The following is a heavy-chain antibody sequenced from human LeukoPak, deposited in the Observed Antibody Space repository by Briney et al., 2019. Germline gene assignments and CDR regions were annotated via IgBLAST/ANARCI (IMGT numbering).Heavy chain of an antibody. Sequence: GGSLRLSCAASGFTVTTTYINWVRQAPGKGLEWVSVIYSGGSTYYADSVKGRFIISRDNSKNTLYLQMNSLRAEDTAVYYCARVRPPFVDTAMELNYWGQGTLVTVSS. D-gene: IGHD5-18*01. CDR3: ARVRPPFVDTAMELNY. CDR2: IYSGGST. J-gene: IGHJ4*02. CDR1: GFTVTTTY. V-gene: IGHV3-66*01.